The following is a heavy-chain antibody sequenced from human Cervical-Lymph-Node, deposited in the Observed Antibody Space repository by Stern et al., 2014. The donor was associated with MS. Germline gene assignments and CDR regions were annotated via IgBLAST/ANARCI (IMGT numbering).Heavy chain of an antibody. D-gene: IGHD2/OR15-2a*01. CDR2: INPNSGGT. CDR1: GFTFAANY. Sequence: QVQLVQSGAEVKKPGASVKISCKASGFTFAANYIHWIRQAPGQGLEWMGRINPNSGGTKYPQKFQGRISMARDTSISTAYMELSRLRSDDTAVYYCARGTYFDYYYYGMDVWGQGTTVTVSS. J-gene: IGHJ6*02. CDR3: ARGTYFDYYYYGMDV. V-gene: IGHV1-2*06.